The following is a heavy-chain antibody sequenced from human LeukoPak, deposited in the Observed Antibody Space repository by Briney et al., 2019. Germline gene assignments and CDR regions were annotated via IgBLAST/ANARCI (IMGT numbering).Heavy chain of an antibody. CDR3: ARHEMATIGAFDI. D-gene: IGHD5-24*01. J-gene: IGHJ3*02. CDR2: IYYSGST. V-gene: IGHV4-61*05. CDR1: GGSTSSTTYY. Sequence: SETLSLTCTVSGGSTSSTTYYWAWIRQPPGKGLEWIGYIYYSGSTNYNPSLKSRVTISVDTSKNQFSLKLSSVTAADTAVYYCARHEMATIGAFDIWGQGTMVTVSS.